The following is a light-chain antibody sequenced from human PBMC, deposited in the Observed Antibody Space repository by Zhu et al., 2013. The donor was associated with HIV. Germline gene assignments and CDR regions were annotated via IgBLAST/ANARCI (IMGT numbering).Light chain of an antibody. CDR1: SSDVGSYNL. Sequence: QSALTQPASVSGSPGQSITISCTGTSSDVGSYNLVSWYQQHPGKAPKLMIYEGSKRPSGVSNRFSGSKSGNTASLTISGLQAEDEADYYCSSYTRSTTLVFGGGTKLTVL. CDR3: SSYTRSTTLV. J-gene: IGLJ2*01. CDR2: EGS. V-gene: IGLV2-14*02.